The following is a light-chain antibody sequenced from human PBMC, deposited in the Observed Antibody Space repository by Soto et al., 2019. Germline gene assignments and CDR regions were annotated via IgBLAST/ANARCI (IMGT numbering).Light chain of an antibody. CDR3: SSYSRTNTLV. CDR2: EVT. CDR1: SSDVGDYPY. V-gene: IGLV2-14*01. J-gene: IGLJ6*01. Sequence: QSVLTQPASVSGSPGQSITISCTGTSSDVGDYPYVSWYQQHPGKVPKLIIYEVTNRPSGVSGRFSGSKSENTASLTISGLQAEDEADYYCSSYSRTNTLVFGSGTMVTVL.